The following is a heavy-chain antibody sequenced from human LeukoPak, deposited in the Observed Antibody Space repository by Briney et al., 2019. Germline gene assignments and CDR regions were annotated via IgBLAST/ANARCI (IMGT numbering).Heavy chain of an antibody. CDR3: ARGPNSNWSGLDF. D-gene: IGHD6-6*01. V-gene: IGHV3-53*01. CDR2: IYAGDST. J-gene: IGHJ4*02. Sequence: GGSLRLSCAASGFTVSSSYISWVRQAPGKGLEWVSVIYAGDSTYYADSVKGRFIISRDNSKNTVYLQMDSLRAEDTAVYYCARGPNSNWSGLDFWGQGTLLTVSS. CDR1: GFTVSSSY.